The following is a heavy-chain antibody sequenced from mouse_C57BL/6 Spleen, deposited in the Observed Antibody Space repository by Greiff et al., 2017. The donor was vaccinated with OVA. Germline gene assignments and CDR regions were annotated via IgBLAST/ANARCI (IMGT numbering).Heavy chain of an antibody. CDR2: ISYDGSN. Sequence: EVQVVESGPGLVKPSQSLSLTCSVTGYSITSGYYWNWIRQFPGNKLEWMGYISYDGSNNYNPSLKNRISITRDTSQNQFFLKLNSVTTEDAATYYCASGGYSNYFGYWGQGATLTVSS. J-gene: IGHJ2*01. CDR1: GYSITSGYY. CDR3: ASGGYSNYFGY. D-gene: IGHD2-5*01. V-gene: IGHV3-6*01.